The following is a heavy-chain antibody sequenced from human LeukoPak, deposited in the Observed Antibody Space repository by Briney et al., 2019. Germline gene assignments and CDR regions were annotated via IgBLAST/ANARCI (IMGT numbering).Heavy chain of an antibody. Sequence: PGGSLRLSCEASGFTFNSYAMDWVRQAPGKGLEWVSVISGDLRTTNYAHSVKGRFTISRDNSKNTVYLQMNGLSSDNHLARQHFDLWGRGTLVAVSS. V-gene: IGHV3-23*01. CDR3: FDL. CDR1: GFTFNSYA. D-gene: IGHD3-10*01. J-gene: IGHJ2*01. CDR2: ISGDLRTT.